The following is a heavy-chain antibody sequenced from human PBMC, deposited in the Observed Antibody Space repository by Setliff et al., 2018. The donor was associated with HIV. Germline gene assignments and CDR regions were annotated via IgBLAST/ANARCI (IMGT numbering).Heavy chain of an antibody. CDR1: GFTFSSYG. J-gene: IGHJ4*02. CDR3: ARVVVVIGSQDYFDY. Sequence: PGGSLRLSCAASGFTFSSYGMHWVRQAPGKGLEWVAVIWYDGSNKYYADSVKGRFTISRDNSKNTLYLQMNSLRAEDTAVYYCARVVVVIGSQDYFDYWGQGMLVTVSS. CDR2: IWYDGSNK. D-gene: IGHD2-21*01. V-gene: IGHV3-33*08.